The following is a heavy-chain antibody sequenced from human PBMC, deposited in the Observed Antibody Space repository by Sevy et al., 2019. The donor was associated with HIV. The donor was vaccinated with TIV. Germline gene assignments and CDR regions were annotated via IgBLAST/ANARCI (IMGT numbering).Heavy chain of an antibody. CDR1: GFTFNNFA. CDR3: AKAYSFSYYIPYDAFDI. CDR2: VSSDGAIT. D-gene: IGHD1-26*01. J-gene: IGHJ3*02. Sequence: GGSLRLSCAASGFTFNNFAMHWVRLAPGKGPEWVAVVSSDGAITYYADSVKGRFTVSRDNSKNTVYLQMSSLRTADTALYYGAKAYSFSYYIPYDAFDIWGQGTMVTVSS. V-gene: IGHV3-30-3*01.